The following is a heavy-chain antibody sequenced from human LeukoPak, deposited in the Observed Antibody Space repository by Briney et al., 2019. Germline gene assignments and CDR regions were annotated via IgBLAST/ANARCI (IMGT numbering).Heavy chain of an antibody. V-gene: IGHV1-46*01. CDR1: GGTFSSYA. Sequence: SSVKVSCKASGGTFSSYAISWVRQAPGQGLEWMGIINPSGGSTSYAQKFQGRVTMTRDTSTSTVYMELSSLRSEDTAVYYCARAPSTVYSYGCIDYWGQGTLVTVSS. D-gene: IGHD5-18*01. J-gene: IGHJ4*02. CDR2: INPSGGST. CDR3: ARAPSTVYSYGCIDY.